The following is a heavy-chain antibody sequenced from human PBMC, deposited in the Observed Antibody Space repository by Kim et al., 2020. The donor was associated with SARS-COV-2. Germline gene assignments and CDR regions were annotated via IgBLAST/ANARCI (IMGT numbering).Heavy chain of an antibody. V-gene: IGHV1-18*04. CDR2: ISAYNGNT. CDR3: ARTTEWELLPNWFDP. CDR1: GYTFTSYG. D-gene: IGHD1-26*01. J-gene: IGHJ5*02. Sequence: ASVKVSCKASGYTFTSYGISWVRQAPGQGLEWMGWISAYNGNTNYAQKLQGRVTMTTDTSTSTAYMELRSLRSDDTAVYYCARTTEWELLPNWFDPWGQGTLVTVSS.